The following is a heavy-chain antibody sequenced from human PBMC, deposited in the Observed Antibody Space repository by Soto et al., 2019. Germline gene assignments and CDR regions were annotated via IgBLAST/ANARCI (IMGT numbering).Heavy chain of an antibody. CDR2: ISYDGSNK. CDR1: GFTFSSYG. Sequence: PGGSLRLSCAASGFTFSSYGMHWVRQAPGKGLEWVAVISYDGSNKYYADSVKGRFTISRDNSKNTLYLQMNSLRAEDTAVYYCAKDVWVGATPDYFDYWGQGTLVTVS. CDR3: AKDVWVGATPDYFDY. V-gene: IGHV3-30*18. J-gene: IGHJ4*02. D-gene: IGHD1-26*01.